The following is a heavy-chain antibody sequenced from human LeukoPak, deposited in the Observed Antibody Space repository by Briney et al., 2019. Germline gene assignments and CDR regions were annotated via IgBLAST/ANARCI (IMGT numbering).Heavy chain of an antibody. J-gene: IGHJ6*03. CDR1: GFTFSSYE. CDR2: ISSSGSTI. Sequence: GGSLRLSCAASGFTFSSYEMNWVRQAPGKGLEWVSYISSSGSTIYYADSVKGRFTISRDNAKDSLYLQMDSLRAEDTAVYYCARDPYSGGYGAYYYYYMDVWGKGTTVTVSS. V-gene: IGHV3-48*03. CDR3: ARDPYSGGYGAYYYYYMDV. D-gene: IGHD1-26*01.